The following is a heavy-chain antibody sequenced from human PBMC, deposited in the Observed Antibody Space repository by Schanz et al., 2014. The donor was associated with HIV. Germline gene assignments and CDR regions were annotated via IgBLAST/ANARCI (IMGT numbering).Heavy chain of an antibody. CDR3: AKDTGVGSAMFTNFSYGMDV. V-gene: IGHV3-9*01. Sequence: VQLVESGGGVVQPGRSLRLSCAASGFTFDDYAMHWVRQAPGKGLEWVACISWNSGSIGYADSVKGRFTISRDNAKNSMYLQMNSLSAEDTALYYCAKDTGVGSAMFTNFSYGMDVWGQGTTVTVSS. D-gene: IGHD3-10*02. CDR2: ISWNSGSI. J-gene: IGHJ6*02. CDR1: GFTFDDYA.